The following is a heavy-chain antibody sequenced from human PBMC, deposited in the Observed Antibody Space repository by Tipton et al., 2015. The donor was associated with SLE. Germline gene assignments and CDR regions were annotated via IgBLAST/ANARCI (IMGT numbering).Heavy chain of an antibody. J-gene: IGHJ3*02. CDR3: ARGGSYYYDSSGYPDAFDI. V-gene: IGHV4-61*09. CDR1: GGSISSGSYY. Sequence: TLSLTCTVSGGSISSGSYYWSWIRQPAGKGLEWIGYIYTSGSTNYNPSLKSRVTISVDTSKNQFSLKLSSVTAADTAVYYCARGGSYYYDSSGYPDAFDIWGQGTMVTVSS. D-gene: IGHD3-22*01. CDR2: IYTSGST.